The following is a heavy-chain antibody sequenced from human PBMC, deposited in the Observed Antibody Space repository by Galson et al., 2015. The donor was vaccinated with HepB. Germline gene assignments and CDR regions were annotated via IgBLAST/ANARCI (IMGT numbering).Heavy chain of an antibody. CDR1: GFTFRSYG. CDR3: ARPNKVGADAYYYYYFVDV. J-gene: IGHJ6*03. V-gene: IGHV3-30*03. CDR2: ISSDGRSE. D-gene: IGHD1-26*01. Sequence: SLRLSCATSGFTFRSYGLQWVRQAPGKGLEWVAAISSDGRSEYYADSVKGRFTVSRDNSKDTVYLQMNSLRIEDTAMYYCARPNKVGADAYYYYYFVDVWGKGTTGTVSS.